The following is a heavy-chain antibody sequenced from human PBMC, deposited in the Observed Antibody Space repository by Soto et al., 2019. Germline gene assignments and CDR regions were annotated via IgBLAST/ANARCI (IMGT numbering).Heavy chain of an antibody. CDR3: ARDRDIAYFDL. J-gene: IGHJ2*01. CDR2: IIPIFGTA. D-gene: IGHD2-15*01. CDR1: GGTFSSYA. V-gene: IGHV1-69*12. Sequence: QVQLVQSGAEVKKPGSSVKVSCKASGGTFSSYAISWVRQAPGQGLEWMGGIIPIFGTANYAQKFQGRVTITADESTSPAYMELGSLRSEDTAVYYCARDRDIAYFDLWGRGTLVTVSS.